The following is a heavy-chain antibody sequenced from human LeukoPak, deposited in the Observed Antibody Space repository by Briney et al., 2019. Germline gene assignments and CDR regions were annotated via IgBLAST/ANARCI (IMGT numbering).Heavy chain of an antibody. Sequence: GGSLRLSCAASGLTFSSYAMSWVRQAPGKGLEWVSSISGSGGSTYYADSVKGRFTISRDNSQNTLYLQMNSLRAEDTAVYYCAKDRSGGGDYYFGMDVWGPGTTVTVSS. J-gene: IGHJ6*02. CDR3: AKDRSGGGDYYFGMDV. D-gene: IGHD6-19*01. V-gene: IGHV3-23*01. CDR2: ISGSGGST. CDR1: GLTFSSYA.